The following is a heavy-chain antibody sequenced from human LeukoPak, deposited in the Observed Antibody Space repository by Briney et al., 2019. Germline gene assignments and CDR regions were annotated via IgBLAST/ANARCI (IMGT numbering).Heavy chain of an antibody. CDR2: MKYDGRES. V-gene: IGHV3-7*01. J-gene: IGHJ4*02. CDR3: VRQNVDPSMVIDY. CDR1: GIVYDNHW. Sequence: GGSLRLSCEASGIVYDNHWMAWVRQAPGKGLQWVANMKYDGRESYYVQSVRGRFTISRDNAIKSLFLEMNRLTAEDTAVYYCVRQNVDPSMVIDYWGQGTLVTVSS. D-gene: IGHD5-18*01.